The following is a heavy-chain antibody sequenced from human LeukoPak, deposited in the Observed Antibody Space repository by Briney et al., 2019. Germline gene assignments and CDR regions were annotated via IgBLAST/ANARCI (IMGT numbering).Heavy chain of an antibody. V-gene: IGHV4-39*01. J-gene: IGHJ4*02. CDR1: GGFVSSTDYY. CDR2: ISYSGRA. Sequence: SETLSPTGTVSGGFVSSTDYYWGWVRQPPGKGLEWIGYISYSGRAYYTPSLKSRVTITADNSKNQFSPNLNAVTAAATAVYYCTRSHGGYWGQGTLVTVYS. CDR3: TRSHGGY. D-gene: IGHD3-10*01.